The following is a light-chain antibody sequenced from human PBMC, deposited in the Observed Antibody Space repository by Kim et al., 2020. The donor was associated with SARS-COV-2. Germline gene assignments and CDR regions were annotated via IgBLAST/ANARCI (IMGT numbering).Light chain of an antibody. CDR3: QQYINWPYT. CDR1: QSVSST. J-gene: IGKJ2*01. CDR2: GAS. V-gene: IGKV3-15*01. Sequence: EIVMTQSPATLSVSPGERATLSCRASQSVSSTLAWYQQKPGQAPRLLIYGASTRATGIPARFSGSGSGTEFTLTVSSLQSEDFAVYYCQQYINWPYTFGQGTKLEI.